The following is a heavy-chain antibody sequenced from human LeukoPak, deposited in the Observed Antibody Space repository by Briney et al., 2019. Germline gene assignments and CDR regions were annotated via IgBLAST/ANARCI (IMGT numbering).Heavy chain of an antibody. D-gene: IGHD5-18*01. CDR1: GFTFSSYA. CDR3: ATYRQVKLPFEA. V-gene: IGHV3-23*01. CDR2: TFQGGGEI. J-gene: IGHJ5*02. Sequence: GGSLRLSCAASGFTFSSYAMSWVRQAPGKGLEWVSSTFQGGGEIHYADSVRGRFTISRDNSRSTLFLQMNSLRGEDTAIYYCATYRQVKLPFEAWGQGTLVTVSS.